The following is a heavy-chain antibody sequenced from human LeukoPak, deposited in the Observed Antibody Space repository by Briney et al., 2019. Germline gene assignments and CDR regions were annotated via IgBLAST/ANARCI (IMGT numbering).Heavy chain of an antibody. J-gene: IGHJ4*02. CDR2: ISSGGSTI. Sequence: PGGSLRLSCAASGFTFSSYGFHWVRQAQGKGLEWVSYISSGGSTIYYADSVKGRFTISRDNAKNSLYLQMNSLRGEDTAVYYCAREGYYDSIGYFDYWGQGTLVTVSS. CDR1: GFTFSSYG. CDR3: AREGYYDSIGYFDY. D-gene: IGHD3-22*01. V-gene: IGHV3-48*04.